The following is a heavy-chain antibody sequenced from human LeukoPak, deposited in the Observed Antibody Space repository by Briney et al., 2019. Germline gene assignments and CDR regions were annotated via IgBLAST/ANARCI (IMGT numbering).Heavy chain of an antibody. CDR1: GFTFSSYW. CDR2: INRDGSST. Sequence: PAGSLRLSCAASGFTFSSYWMHWVRQAPGKELVWVSRINRDGSSTNYADSVKGRFTISRDNAKNTLYLQMDSLRAEDTAVYYCTSLEGYCSGGSCNYGMDVWGTGTTVTVSS. D-gene: IGHD2-15*01. J-gene: IGHJ6*04. V-gene: IGHV3-74*01. CDR3: TSLEGYCSGGSCNYGMDV.